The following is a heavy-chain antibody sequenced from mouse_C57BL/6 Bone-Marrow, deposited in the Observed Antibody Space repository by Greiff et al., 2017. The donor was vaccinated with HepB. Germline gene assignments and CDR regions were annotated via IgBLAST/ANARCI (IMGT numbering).Heavy chain of an antibody. CDR3: ARHSYYYGSRPFSFDY. V-gene: IGHV1-62-2*01. CDR2: FYPGSGSI. J-gene: IGHJ2*01. D-gene: IGHD1-1*01. Sequence: QVQLQQSGAELVKPGASVKLSCKASGYTFTEYTIHWVKQRSGQGLEWIGWFYPGSGSIKYNEKFKDKATLTADKSSSTVYMELSRLTSEDSAVYFCARHSYYYGSRPFSFDYWGQGTTLTVSS. CDR1: GYTFTEYT.